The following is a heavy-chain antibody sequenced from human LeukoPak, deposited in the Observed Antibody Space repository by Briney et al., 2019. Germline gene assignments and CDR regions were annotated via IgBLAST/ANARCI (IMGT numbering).Heavy chain of an antibody. CDR2: ISGSGGST. D-gene: IGHD3-3*01. V-gene: IGHV3-23*01. Sequence: GGSLRLSCAASGFTFSSYAMSWVRQAPGKGLEWVSAISGSGGSTYYADSVKGRSTISRDNSKNTLYLQMNSLRAEDTAVYYCAKVILYDFWSGHGPFDYWGQGTLVTVSS. CDR3: AKVILYDFWSGHGPFDY. CDR1: GFTFSSYA. J-gene: IGHJ4*02.